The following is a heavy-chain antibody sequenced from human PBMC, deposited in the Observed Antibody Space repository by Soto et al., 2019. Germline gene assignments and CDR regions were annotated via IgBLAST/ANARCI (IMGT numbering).Heavy chain of an antibody. CDR1: GGSVSSGSYY. V-gene: IGHV4-61*01. D-gene: IGHD6-13*01. Sequence: TSETLSLTCTVSGGSVSSGSYYWSWIRQPPGKGLEWIGYIYYSGSTNYNPSLKSRVTISVDTSKNQFSLKLSSVTAADTAVYYCARDRYGYSSSWYVPGVLDYWGQGTLVTVSS. J-gene: IGHJ4*02. CDR3: ARDRYGYSSSWYVPGVLDY. CDR2: IYYSGST.